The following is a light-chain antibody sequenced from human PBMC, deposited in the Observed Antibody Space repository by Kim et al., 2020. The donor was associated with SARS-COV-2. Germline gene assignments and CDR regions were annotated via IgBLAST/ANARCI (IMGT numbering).Light chain of an antibody. CDR3: QQYNTYPWT. CDR2: RAS. J-gene: IGKJ1*01. V-gene: IGKV1-5*03. Sequence: ASVGNRVTSSCRASQSISSWLAWYQQRQGKAPKILIYRASDLEGGVPSRCSGSVSGTEFTLTISSLQPDEFATYYCQQYNTYPWTFGQGTKVDIK. CDR1: QSISSW.